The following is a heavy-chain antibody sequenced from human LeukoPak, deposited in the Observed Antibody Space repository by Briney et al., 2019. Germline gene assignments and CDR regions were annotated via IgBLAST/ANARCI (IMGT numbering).Heavy chain of an antibody. CDR2: IYYSGST. CDR3: ARDPTTVTKGLDI. V-gene: IGHV4-31*03. D-gene: IGHD4-17*01. Sequence: SQTLSLTCTVSGGSISSGGYYWSWIRQHPGKGLEWIGYIYYSGSTYYNPSLKSRVTISVDTSKNQFSLKLSSVTAADAAVYFCARDPTTVTKGLDIWGQGTMVTVSS. CDR1: GGSISSGGYY. J-gene: IGHJ3*02.